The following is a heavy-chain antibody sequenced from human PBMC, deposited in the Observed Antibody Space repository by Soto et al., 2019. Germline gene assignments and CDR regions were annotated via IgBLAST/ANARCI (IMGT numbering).Heavy chain of an antibody. CDR2: IYYSGST. CDR3: ARRLDCTNGVCYGYNWFDP. CDR1: GGSISSSSYY. J-gene: IGHJ5*02. Sequence: SETLSLTCTVSGGSISSSSYYWGWIRQPPGKGLEWIGSIYYSGSTYYNPSLKSRVTISVDTSKNQFSLKLSSVTAADTAVYYCARRLDCTNGVCYGYNWFDPWGQGTLVTVSS. D-gene: IGHD2-8*01. V-gene: IGHV4-39*01.